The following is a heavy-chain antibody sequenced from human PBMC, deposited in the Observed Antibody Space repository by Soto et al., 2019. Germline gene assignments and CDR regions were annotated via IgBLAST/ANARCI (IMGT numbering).Heavy chain of an antibody. J-gene: IGHJ5*02. Sequence: QVTLKESGPVLVKPTETLTLRCTVSGLSITDSEMGVSWIRQPPGKALEWLAHIDSSGEKSYRTFLKSRLTISKDISKSQIVLIMTNMDPADTATSYCARRHLAVAVSPWFDPWGQGILVTVSS. CDR3: ARRHLAVAVSPWFDP. D-gene: IGHD3-16*01. V-gene: IGHV2-26*01. CDR2: IDSSGEK. CDR1: GLSITDSEMG.